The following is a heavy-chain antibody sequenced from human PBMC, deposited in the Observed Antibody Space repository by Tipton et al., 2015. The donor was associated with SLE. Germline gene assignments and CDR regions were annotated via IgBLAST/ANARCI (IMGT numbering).Heavy chain of an antibody. CDR2: IYHSGST. CDR1: GGSISSGDYSRDYY. J-gene: IGHJ5*02. CDR3: ARHDTNYGRNWFDP. D-gene: IGHD2-8*01. Sequence: TLSLTCTVSGGSISSGDYSRDYYSAWIRQPPGKGLEWIGHIYHSGSTYSIPSLQSRVTMSVDTSKNHFSLKLSSVTAADTAVYYCARHDTNYGRNWFDPWGQGTLVTVSS. V-gene: IGHV4-39*01.